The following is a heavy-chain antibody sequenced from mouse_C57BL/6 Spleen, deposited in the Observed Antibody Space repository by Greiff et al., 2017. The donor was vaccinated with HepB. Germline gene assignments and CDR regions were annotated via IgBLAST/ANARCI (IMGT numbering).Heavy chain of an antibody. CDR2: INPSSGYT. V-gene: IGHV1-4*01. CDR3: APYDGYYHFDY. J-gene: IGHJ2*01. Sequence: QVQLQQSGAELARPGASVKMSCKASGYTFTSYTMHWVKQRPGQGLEWIGYINPSSGYTKYNQKFKDKATLTADKSSSTAYMRLSSLTSEDSAVYYCAPYDGYYHFDYWGQGTTLTVSS. CDR1: GYTFTSYT. D-gene: IGHD2-3*01.